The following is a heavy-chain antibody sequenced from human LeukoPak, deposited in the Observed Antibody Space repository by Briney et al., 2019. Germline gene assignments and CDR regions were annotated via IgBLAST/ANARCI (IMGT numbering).Heavy chain of an antibody. Sequence: GGSLRLSCSASGFTFGDYGMSWVRQAPGKGLEWVSFIRSKGYSGTAEYAASVKGRFTISRDDSKSIAYLQMNSLKTEDTAVYYCSRGSPGDSWSGYYMDVWGKGTTVTVSS. CDR1: GFTFGDYG. CDR3: SRGSPGDSWSGYYMDV. J-gene: IGHJ6*03. V-gene: IGHV3-49*04. D-gene: IGHD3-3*01. CDR2: IRSKGYSGTA.